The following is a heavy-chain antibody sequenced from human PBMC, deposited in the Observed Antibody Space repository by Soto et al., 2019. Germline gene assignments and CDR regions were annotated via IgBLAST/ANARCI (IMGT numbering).Heavy chain of an antibody. CDR1: GGTFSSYA. D-gene: IGHD2-21*02. CDR2: SIPIFGTA. J-gene: IGHJ5*02. Sequence: ASVKVSCKASGGTFSSYAISWVRQAPGQGLEWMGGSIPIFGTANYAHTFQGRVTITADESTSTAYMELSSLRSEDTAVYYCAIDSLYCGGDCYFIXFDPWGQGTLVXVXS. CDR3: AIDSLYCGGDCYFIXFDP. V-gene: IGHV1-69*13.